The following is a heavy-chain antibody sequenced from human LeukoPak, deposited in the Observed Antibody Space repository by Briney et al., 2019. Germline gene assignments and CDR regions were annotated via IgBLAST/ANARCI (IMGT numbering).Heavy chain of an antibody. V-gene: IGHV3-30-3*01. CDR1: GFTFSSYA. CDR3: ANRGIGSSHTFDY. CDR2: ISYDGSNK. Sequence: GRSLRLSCAASGFTFSSYAMHWVRQAPGKGLEWVAVISYDGSNKYYADSVKGRFTISRDNSKNTLYLQMNSLRAEDTAVYYCANRGIGSSHTFDYWGQGTLVTVSS. D-gene: IGHD6-6*01. J-gene: IGHJ4*02.